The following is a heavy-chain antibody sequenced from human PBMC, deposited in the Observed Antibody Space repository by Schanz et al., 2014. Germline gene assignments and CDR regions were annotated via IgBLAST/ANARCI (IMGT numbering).Heavy chain of an antibody. D-gene: IGHD1-1*01. Sequence: QAQLVESGGGVVQPGRSLRLSCVASGFTFISYDIHWVRQAPGKGLEWVAVIRYDGRNKNFVESVKGRFTISRDNSKNALYLQMDSLRAEDTAVYYCARPSDSSWYMDVWGQGTLVTVS. J-gene: IGHJ4*02. V-gene: IGHV3-33*01. CDR3: ARPSDSSWYMDV. CDR2: IRYDGRNK. CDR1: GFTFISYD.